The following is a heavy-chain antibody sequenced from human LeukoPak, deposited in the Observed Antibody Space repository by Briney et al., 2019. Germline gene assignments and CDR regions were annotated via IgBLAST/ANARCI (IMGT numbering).Heavy chain of an antibody. J-gene: IGHJ4*02. CDR3: AKDGSSSYGGTTGFDY. CDR2: ISWNSGSI. CDR1: GFTFGDYA. D-gene: IGHD4-23*01. V-gene: IGHV3-9*03. Sequence: PGRSLRLSCAASGFTFGDYAMHWVRQAPGKGLEWVSGISWNSGSIGYADSVKGRFTISRDNAKNSLYLQMNSLRAEDMALYYCAKDGSSSYGGTTGFDYWGQGTLVTVSS.